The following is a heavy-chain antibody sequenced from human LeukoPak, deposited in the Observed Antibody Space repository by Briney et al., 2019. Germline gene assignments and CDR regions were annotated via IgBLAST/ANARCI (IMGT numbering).Heavy chain of an antibody. CDR2: ISYDGSNK. D-gene: IGHD2-15*01. CDR1: GFTFSSYA. V-gene: IGHV3-30-3*01. J-gene: IGHJ4*02. Sequence: PGRSLRLSCAASGFTFSSYAMHWVRQAPGKGLEWVAVISYDGSNKYYADSVKGRFTISRGNSKNTLYLQMNSLRAEDTAVYYCAKGRCSGGSCYFIFDYWGQGTLVTVSS. CDR3: AKGRCSGGSCYFIFDY.